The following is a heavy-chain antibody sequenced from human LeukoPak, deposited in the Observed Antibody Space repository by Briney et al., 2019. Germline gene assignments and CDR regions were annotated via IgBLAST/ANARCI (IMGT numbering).Heavy chain of an antibody. CDR2: ISAYNGNT. CDR1: RYTFTSYG. Sequence: ASVKVSCKASRYTFTSYGISWVRQAPGQGLEWMGWISAYNGNTNYAQKLQGRVTMTTDTSTSTAYMELRSLRSDDTAVYYCAREIMGHYYDSSGYYHIDYWGQGTLVTVSS. J-gene: IGHJ4*02. CDR3: AREIMGHYYDSSGYYHIDY. V-gene: IGHV1-18*01. D-gene: IGHD3-22*01.